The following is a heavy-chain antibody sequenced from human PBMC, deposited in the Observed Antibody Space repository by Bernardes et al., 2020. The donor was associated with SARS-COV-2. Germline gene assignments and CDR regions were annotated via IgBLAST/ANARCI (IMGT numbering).Heavy chain of an antibody. Sequence: GGSLRLSCAASGFSVSINYMSWVRQAPGKGLEWVSVIYSGGSTYYADSVNGRFTVSRDNSKNIVYLQMNSLRAEDTAVYYCARPSYATTTWGYYYYRMDVWGQGTSVTVSS. CDR3: ARPSYATTTWGYYYYRMDV. CDR2: IYSGGST. J-gene: IGHJ6*02. CDR1: GFSVSINY. D-gene: IGHD3-16*01. V-gene: IGHV3-53*01.